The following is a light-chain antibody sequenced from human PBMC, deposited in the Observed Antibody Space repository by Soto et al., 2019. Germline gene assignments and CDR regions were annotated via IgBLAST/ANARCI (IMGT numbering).Light chain of an antibody. V-gene: IGLV4-69*01. Sequence: QSVLTQSPSASASLGASVKLTCTLSSGHSRYSIAWHQQQPEKGPRYLMKISSDGSHSKGDGIPDRFSGSSSGAERYLTISSLQSEDEADYYCQTWGTDIHYVFGTGTKLTVL. CDR3: QTWGTDIHYV. CDR1: SGHSRYS. J-gene: IGLJ1*01. CDR2: ISSDGSH.